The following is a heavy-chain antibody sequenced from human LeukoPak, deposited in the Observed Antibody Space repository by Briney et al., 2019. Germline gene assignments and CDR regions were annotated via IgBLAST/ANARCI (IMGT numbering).Heavy chain of an antibody. Sequence: GGSLRLSCAASGFTFSSYSMNWVRQAPGKGLEWVSSISSSSSYIYYADSVKGRFTISRDNAKNSLYLQMNSLRAEDTAVYYCARECDGGGDCYDYAFDIWGQGTTVTVSS. V-gene: IGHV3-21*01. J-gene: IGHJ3*02. CDR1: GFTFSSYS. CDR3: ARECDGGGDCYDYAFDI. D-gene: IGHD2-21*02. CDR2: ISSSSSYI.